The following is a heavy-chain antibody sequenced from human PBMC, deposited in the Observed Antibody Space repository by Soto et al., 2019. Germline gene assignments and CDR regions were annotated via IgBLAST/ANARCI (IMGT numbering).Heavy chain of an antibody. J-gene: IGHJ6*03. D-gene: IGHD4-4*01. CDR3: ARNQVSVTTERIYYYYYMDV. Sequence: QVQLVQSGAEVKKPGSSVKVSCKASGGTFSSYTISWVRQAPGHGLEWMGRIIPILGIANYAQKFQGRVTITADKATSTAYMELSSLRSEDTAVYYCARNQVSVTTERIYYYYYMDVWGKGTTVTVSS. CDR2: IIPILGIA. CDR1: GGTFSSYT. V-gene: IGHV1-69*02.